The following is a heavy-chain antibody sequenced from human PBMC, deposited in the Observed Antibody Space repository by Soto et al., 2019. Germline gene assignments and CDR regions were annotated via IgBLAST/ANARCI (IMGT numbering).Heavy chain of an antibody. CDR2: IYHTGST. CDR1: GGSISSTDY. Sequence: QVHLQESGPGLVEPSQTLSLTCSVSGGSISSTDYWSWIRQTPGKGLEWIGYIYHTGSTKYNPSLKRRLSISIDTSKNQFSLRLSSLTAADTALYYCARGSYGSGSYFQAYFDFWGQGTLVTVSS. D-gene: IGHD3-10*01. V-gene: IGHV4-30-4*01. J-gene: IGHJ4*02. CDR3: ARGSYGSGSYFQAYFDF.